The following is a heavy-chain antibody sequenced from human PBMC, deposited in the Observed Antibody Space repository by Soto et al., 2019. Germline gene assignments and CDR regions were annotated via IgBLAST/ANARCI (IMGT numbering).Heavy chain of an antibody. CDR2: ARNKVNGYII. V-gene: IGHV3-72*01. Sequence: EVQLVESGGGLVQPGGSLRLSCAASGFTFTDHYMDWVRQAPGKGLEWVGRARNKVNGYIIAYAASVEGRFIISRDDSKNSLYLQMDSLRPEDTAVYYCAKARGSDSLWRVMDYYYYAMDVWGQGTTVTVSS. J-gene: IGHJ6*02. CDR1: GFTFTDHY. D-gene: IGHD3-3*01. CDR3: AKARGSDSLWRVMDYYYYAMDV.